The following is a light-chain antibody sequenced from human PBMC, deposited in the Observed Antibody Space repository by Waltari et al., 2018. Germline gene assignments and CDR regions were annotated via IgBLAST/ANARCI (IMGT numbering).Light chain of an antibody. CDR3: SSYTSSSSRL. V-gene: IGLV2-14*03. CDR2: DVS. CDR1: SSDVGAYKY. J-gene: IGLJ3*02. Sequence: QSALTQPASVSGSPGKSITISCTVPSSDVGAYKYFSWYQQHPGKAPKLTIFDVSNRPSGVSTRFSGSKSGNTASLTISGLQAEDEAVYHCSSYTSSSSRLFGGGTKVTVL.